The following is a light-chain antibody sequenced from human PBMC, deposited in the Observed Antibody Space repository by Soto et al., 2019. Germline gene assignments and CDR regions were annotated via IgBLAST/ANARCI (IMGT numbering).Light chain of an antibody. Sequence: DIVMTQSPLSLPVTPGEPASFSCRSSQSLLHRNGYNYLDWYLQKPGQSPQLLIYLGSNRASGVPDRFSGSGSGRDFTLKISRVEAEDVGVYYCMQVLQPPYTFGRGTKLEIK. CDR3: MQVLQPPYT. J-gene: IGKJ2*01. V-gene: IGKV2-28*01. CDR1: QSLLHRNGYNY. CDR2: LGS.